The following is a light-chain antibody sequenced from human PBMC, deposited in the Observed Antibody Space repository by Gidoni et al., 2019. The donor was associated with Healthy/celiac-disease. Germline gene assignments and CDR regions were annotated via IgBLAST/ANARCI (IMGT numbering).Light chain of an antibody. V-gene: IGKV1-39*01. Sequence: IQMTQSQSSLSASVGDRVTITCRASQSISSYLPWDQQKPGKAPKLLIYAASSLQIGVTSRFSGSGAGTDFTLTISSLQPEDFATYYCQQSFSTPPFTFGPGTKVDIK. CDR1: QSISSY. J-gene: IGKJ3*01. CDR2: AAS. CDR3: QQSFSTPPFT.